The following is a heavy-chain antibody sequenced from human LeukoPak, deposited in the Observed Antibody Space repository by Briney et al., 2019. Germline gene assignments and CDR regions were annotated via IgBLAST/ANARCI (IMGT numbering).Heavy chain of an antibody. Sequence: GASVKVSCKASGYTFTSYGISWVRQAPGQGLEWMGWISAYNGNTNYAQKLQGRVTMTTDTSTSTAYMELRSLRSDDTAVYYCARDQHYYDSSGYCPYWGQGTLVTVSS. CDR3: ARDQHYYDSSGYCPY. D-gene: IGHD3-22*01. CDR1: GYTFTSYG. V-gene: IGHV1-18*01. CDR2: ISAYNGNT. J-gene: IGHJ4*02.